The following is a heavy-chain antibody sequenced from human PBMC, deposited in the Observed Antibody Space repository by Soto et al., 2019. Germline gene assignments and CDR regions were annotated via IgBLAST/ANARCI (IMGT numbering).Heavy chain of an antibody. CDR3: ARGGHYYGGSPLFDY. CDR1: DGSISSGDYY. Sequence: SATLSLTCTVSDGSISSGDYYWSWIRQPPGKGLEWILYIYYSGSTYYNPSLKSRVTISVDTSKNQFSLKLSSVTAADTAVYYCARGGHYYGGSPLFDYWGQGTLVTVSS. V-gene: IGHV4-30-4*01. D-gene: IGHD4-17*01. J-gene: IGHJ4*02. CDR2: IYYSGST.